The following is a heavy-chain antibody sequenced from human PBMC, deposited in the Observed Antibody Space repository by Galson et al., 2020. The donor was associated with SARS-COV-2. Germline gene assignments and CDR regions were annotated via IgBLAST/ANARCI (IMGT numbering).Heavy chain of an antibody. CDR3: ARDYEPPRGYSYEYYYYYMDV. Sequence: HVESLKIPCKASGYTYTSYAMNWVRQAPGQGLEWMGWINTNTGNPPYAQRFTGRFVFSLDTSVSTAYLQISSLKAEDTAVYYCARDYEPPRGYSYEYYYYYMDVWGKGTTVTVSS. CDR2: INTNTGNP. V-gene: IGHV7-4-1*02. J-gene: IGHJ6*03. D-gene: IGHD5-18*01. CDR1: GYTYTSYA.